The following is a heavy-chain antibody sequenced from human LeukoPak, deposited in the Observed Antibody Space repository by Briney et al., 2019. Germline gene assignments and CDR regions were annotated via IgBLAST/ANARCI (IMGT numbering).Heavy chain of an antibody. D-gene: IGHD3-22*01. CDR1: GYTFTGYY. Sequence: ASVKVSCKASGYTFTGYYMHWVRQAPGQGLEWMGWINPNSGGTNYAQKLQGRVTMTTDTSTSTAYMELRSLRSDDTAVYYCARYLPHYYDSSGYNNWFDPWGRGTLVTVSS. V-gene: IGHV1-2*02. CDR3: ARYLPHYYDSSGYNNWFDP. J-gene: IGHJ5*02. CDR2: INPNSGGT.